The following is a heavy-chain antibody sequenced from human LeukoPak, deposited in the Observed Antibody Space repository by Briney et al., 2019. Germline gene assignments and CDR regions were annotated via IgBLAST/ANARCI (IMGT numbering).Heavy chain of an antibody. CDR2: ISGSGGST. J-gene: IGHJ4*02. CDR3: AKPGDPGYRSGWSYFDY. Sequence: GGSLRLSCAASGFTFSSYAMSWVRQAPGKGLEWVSAISGSGGSTYYADSVKGRFTISRDNSKNTLYLQMNSLRAEDTAVYYCAKPGDPGYRSGWSYFDYWGQGTLDSVPS. V-gene: IGHV3-23*01. CDR1: GFTFSSYA. D-gene: IGHD6-19*01.